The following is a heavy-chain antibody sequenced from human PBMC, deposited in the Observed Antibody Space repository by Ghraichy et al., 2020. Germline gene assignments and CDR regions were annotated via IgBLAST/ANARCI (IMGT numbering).Heavy chain of an antibody. CDR3: ARGGRACSGDRCSFYYFDF. CDR1: GDSISSGAHY. D-gene: IGHD2-15*01. CDR2: ISYRGTA. V-gene: IGHV4-31*03. J-gene: IGHJ4*02. Sequence: SETLSLTCSVSGDSISSGAHYWSWIRQHPGKGLEWIGYISYRGTAYYNPSLQSRASISVEASKNQFSLRVTSVTAAEAAVYYCARGGRACSGDRCSFYYFDFWGQGAQVSVSS.